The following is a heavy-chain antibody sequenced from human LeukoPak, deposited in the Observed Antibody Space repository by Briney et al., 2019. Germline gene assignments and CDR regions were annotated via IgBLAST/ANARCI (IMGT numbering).Heavy chain of an antibody. CDR2: TYYRSKWYN. CDR1: GDSVSSNSAA. CDR3: ARDAAGYDILTGYGFDP. D-gene: IGHD3-9*01. V-gene: IGHV6-1*01. J-gene: IGHJ5*02. Sequence: SQTLSLTCAISGDSVSSNSAAWNWIRQSPSRGLEWLGRTYYRSKWYNDYAVSVKSRITINPDTSKNQFSLQLNSVTPEDAAVYYCARDAAGYDILTGYGFDPWGQGTLVTVSS.